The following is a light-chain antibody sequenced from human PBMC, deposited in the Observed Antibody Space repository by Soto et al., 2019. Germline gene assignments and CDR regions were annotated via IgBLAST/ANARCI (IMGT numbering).Light chain of an antibody. CDR2: DDS. CDR3: QVWDSSSDHPDVV. Sequence: SYELTQPSSVSGAPGQTARITCGGDNIESKSVHWYQQKPGQAPVLVVYDDSDRPSGIPDRFSGSNSGNTATLTITSVEAGDEADYYCQVWDSSSDHPDVVFGAGTKLTVL. CDR1: NIESKS. J-gene: IGLJ2*01. V-gene: IGLV3-21*02.